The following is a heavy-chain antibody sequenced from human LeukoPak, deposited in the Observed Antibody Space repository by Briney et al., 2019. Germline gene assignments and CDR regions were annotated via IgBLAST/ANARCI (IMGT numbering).Heavy chain of an antibody. CDR2: INHSGST. D-gene: IGHD3-9*01. V-gene: IGHV4-34*01. Sequence: SETLSLTCAVYGGSFSGYYWSWIRQPPGKGLEWIGEINHSGSTNYNPSLKSRVTISVDTSKNQFSLKLSSVPAADTAVYYCARARYFDWLLNYYMDVWGKGTTVTVSS. J-gene: IGHJ6*03. CDR1: GGSFSGYY. CDR3: ARARYFDWLLNYYMDV.